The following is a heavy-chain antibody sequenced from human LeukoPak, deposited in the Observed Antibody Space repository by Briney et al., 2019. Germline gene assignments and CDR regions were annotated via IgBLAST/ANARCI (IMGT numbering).Heavy chain of an antibody. V-gene: IGHV1-18*01. CDR3: ASSFTSSRAFDI. J-gene: IGHJ3*02. Sequence: ASVKVSCKASGYTFTSYGISWVRQAPGQGLEWMGWITAYNGNTNYAQKLQGRVTMTTDTSTSTAYMELRSLRSDDTAVYYCASSFTSSRAFDIWGQGTMVTVSS. CDR2: ITAYNGNT. CDR1: GYTFTSYG.